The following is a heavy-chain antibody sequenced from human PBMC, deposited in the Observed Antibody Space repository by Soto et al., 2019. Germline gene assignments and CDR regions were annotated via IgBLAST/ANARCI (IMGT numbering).Heavy chain of an antibody. CDR2: RSYDGSNK. J-gene: IGHJ2*01. CDR3: FCVLHAGEDIHDVRSVSAFLLNRSSDL. D-gene: IGHD3-10*02. V-gene: IGHV3-30*03. Sequence: KGQDWVTVRSYDGSNKYYADSVKGRFTISRDNSKNTLYLQMNSVRAEDTDVYYCFCVLHAGEDIHDVRSVSAFLLNRSSDL.